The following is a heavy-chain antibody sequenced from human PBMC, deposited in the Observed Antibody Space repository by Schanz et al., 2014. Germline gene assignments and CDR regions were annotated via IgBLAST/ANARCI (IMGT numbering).Heavy chain of an antibody. Sequence: QVQLVQSGAEVQKPGASVMLSCKTSGYSFNLFGVSWVRQAPGQGFEWMGWISAYNGNMNYAPKFQGRVTMTTDTSTSTAYMELRNLRSDDTAVYYCVRDGDERLVVIFDQWGQGTLVTVSS. CDR2: ISAYNGNM. D-gene: IGHD3-22*01. CDR3: VRDGDERLVVIFDQ. V-gene: IGHV1-18*04. CDR1: GYSFNLFG. J-gene: IGHJ4*02.